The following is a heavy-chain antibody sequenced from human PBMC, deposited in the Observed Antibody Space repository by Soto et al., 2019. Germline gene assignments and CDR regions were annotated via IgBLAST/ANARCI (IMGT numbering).Heavy chain of an antibody. CDR2: ISYDGGNK. CDR3: AKDMDAYCGGDCSTDY. V-gene: IGHV3-30*18. J-gene: IGHJ4*02. D-gene: IGHD2-21*02. CDR1: GFTFSSYG. Sequence: PGGSLRLSCAASGFTFSSYGMHWVRQAPGKGLEWVAVISYDGGNKYYADSVKGRFTISRDNSKNTLYLQMNSLRAEDTAVYYCAKDMDAYCGGDCSTDYWGQGTLVTVSS.